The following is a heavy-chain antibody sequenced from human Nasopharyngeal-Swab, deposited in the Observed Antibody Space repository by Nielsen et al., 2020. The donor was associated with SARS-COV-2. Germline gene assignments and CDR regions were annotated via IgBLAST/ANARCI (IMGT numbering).Heavy chain of an antibody. D-gene: IGHD1-26*01. Sequence: WIRQPPGKGLEWIGEIYNTGSTNYNPSLRSRVTMSVDKSKNQFSLKLSSVTAAGTAVYYCARRGLVGVTISFDYWGQGTLVTVSS. J-gene: IGHJ4*02. V-gene: IGHV4-4*02. CDR3: ARRGLVGVTISFDY. CDR2: IYNTGST.